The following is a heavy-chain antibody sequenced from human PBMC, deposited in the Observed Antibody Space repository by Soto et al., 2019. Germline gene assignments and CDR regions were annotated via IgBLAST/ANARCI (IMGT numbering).Heavy chain of an antibody. D-gene: IGHD2-15*01. CDR2: IHYIGST. V-gene: IGHV4-31*03. CDR3: ARLRVAASQVYFDY. Sequence: PSETLSLTCTVSGGSISSGDYYWTWIRQHPGKGLEWIGYIHYIGSTYYNPSLKSRVTISVDTSKNQFSLKLSSVTAADTAVYYCARLRVAASQVYFDYWGQGTLVTVSS. J-gene: IGHJ4*02. CDR1: GGSISSGDYY.